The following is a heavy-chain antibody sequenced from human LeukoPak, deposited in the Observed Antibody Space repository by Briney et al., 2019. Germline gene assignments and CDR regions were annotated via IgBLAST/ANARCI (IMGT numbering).Heavy chain of an antibody. CDR1: GFTFSSYS. J-gene: IGHJ4*02. CDR2: VSSSSTTM. V-gene: IGHV3-48*01. D-gene: IGHD5-12*01. CDR3: ARVGRYWLGGYSGYDPPYYFDY. Sequence: GGSLRLSCAASGFTFSSYSMNWVRQAPGKGLEWVSCVSSSSTTMSYADSVKGRFTISRDNSKNTLYLQMNSLRAEDTAVYYCARVGRYWLGGYSGYDPPYYFDYWGQGTLVTVSS.